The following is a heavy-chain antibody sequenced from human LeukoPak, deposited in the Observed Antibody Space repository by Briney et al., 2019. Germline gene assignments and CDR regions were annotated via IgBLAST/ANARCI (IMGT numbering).Heavy chain of an antibody. D-gene: IGHD1-14*01. V-gene: IGHV4-31*03. CDR2: IYYSGST. Sequence: SETLSLTCTVSGGSISSGGYYWSWIRQHPGKGLEWIGYIYYSGSTYYNPSLKSRVTISVDTSKNQFSLKLSSVTAADTAVYYCARYNRDNIYVFDYWGQGTLVTVSS. J-gene: IGHJ4*02. CDR1: GGSISSGGYY. CDR3: ARYNRDNIYVFDY.